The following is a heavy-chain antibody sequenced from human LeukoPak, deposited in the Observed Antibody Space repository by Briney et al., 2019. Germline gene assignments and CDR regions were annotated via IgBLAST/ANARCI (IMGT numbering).Heavy chain of an antibody. Sequence: GGSLRLSCAASGFTFTTYWMHWVRQAPGKGLVWVSRINGDGRSSNYADSVKGRFTISRDNARNTLYLQMNSLRVEDTALYYCARTSPTSHFDFWGQGTLVTVSS. J-gene: IGHJ4*02. CDR1: GFTFTTYW. CDR3: ARTSPTSHFDF. D-gene: IGHD3-16*01. V-gene: IGHV3-74*01. CDR2: INGDGRSS.